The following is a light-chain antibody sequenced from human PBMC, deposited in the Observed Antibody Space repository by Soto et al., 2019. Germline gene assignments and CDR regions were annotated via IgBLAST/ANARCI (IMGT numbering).Light chain of an antibody. CDR2: GNS. V-gene: IGLV1-40*01. Sequence: QPVLTQPPSVSGAPGQRVTISCTGSSSNIGAPYDVHWYQQLPGTAPKLLIYGNSNRPSGVPDRFSGSKSGTSASLAITGLQAEDEADYYCQSYDSSLSGLVFGGGTKVTVL. CDR1: SSNIGAPYD. J-gene: IGLJ2*01. CDR3: QSYDSSLSGLV.